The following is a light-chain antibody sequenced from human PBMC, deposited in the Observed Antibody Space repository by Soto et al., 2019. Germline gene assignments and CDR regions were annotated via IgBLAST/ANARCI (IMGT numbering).Light chain of an antibody. J-gene: IGKJ1*01. Sequence: EIVLTQSPATQSVSPGERATLSCRASQSISRDLAWYQQKPGQAPRLLIYGASTRAPSIPARFSGSGSGTDFTLTISSLQSEDFAVYYCQEYDKWPMWTFGQG. CDR3: QEYDKWPMWT. V-gene: IGKV3-15*01. CDR1: QSISRD. CDR2: GAS.